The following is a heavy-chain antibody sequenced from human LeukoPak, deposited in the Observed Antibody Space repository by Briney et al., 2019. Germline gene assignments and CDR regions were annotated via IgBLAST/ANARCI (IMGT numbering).Heavy chain of an antibody. J-gene: IGHJ4*02. CDR1: GYTFTDYY. D-gene: IGHD3-10*01. V-gene: IGHV1-2*02. CDR2: INPNSGGT. CDR3: AREKEDYYGSGSYFDY. Sequence: ASVKVSCKASGYTFTDYYMHWVRQAPGQGLEWMGWINPNSGGTNYAQKFQGRVTMTRDTSISTAYMELSRLRSDDTAVYYCAREKEDYYGSGSYFDYWGQGTLVTVSS.